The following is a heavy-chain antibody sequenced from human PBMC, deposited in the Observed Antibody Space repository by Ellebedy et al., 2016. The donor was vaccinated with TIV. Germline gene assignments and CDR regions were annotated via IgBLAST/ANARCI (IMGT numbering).Heavy chain of an antibody. Sequence: GGSLRLSCAAFGFTVSSKYMSRVRLAPGKGLEWVSVIHSGGSTYYADSVKGRFTISRDNSKNTLYLQMNSLRAEDTAVYYCARDPDNYYYGMDVWGQGTTVTVSS. V-gene: IGHV3-66*01. J-gene: IGHJ6*02. CDR3: ARDPDNYYYGMDV. CDR1: GFTVSSKY. CDR2: IHSGGST.